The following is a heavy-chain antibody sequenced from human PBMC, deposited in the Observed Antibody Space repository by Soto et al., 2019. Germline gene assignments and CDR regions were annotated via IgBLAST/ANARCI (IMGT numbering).Heavy chain of an antibody. Sequence: PSETLSLTCTVSGGSISSNYWTWIRQPPGKGLEWIGYVYNSGSTNYNPSLKSRVTISEDTSKSQFSLKVNSMTAADTAVYYCARYSREPGAGYPLHNWGQGIFVTVSS. J-gene: IGHJ1*01. CDR1: GGSISSNY. CDR3: ARYSREPGAGYPLHN. D-gene: IGHD4-4*01. CDR2: VYNSGST. V-gene: IGHV4-59*01.